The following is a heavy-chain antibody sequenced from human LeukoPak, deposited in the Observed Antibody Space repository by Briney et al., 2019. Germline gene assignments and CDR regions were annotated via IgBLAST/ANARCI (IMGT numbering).Heavy chain of an antibody. D-gene: IGHD6-19*01. CDR2: INPNSGVT. Sequence: VASVKVSCKASGYTFTGYYMHWVRQAPGQGLEWMGWINPNSGVTNYAQKFQGRVTMTRDTSISTAYMELSRLRSDDTAVYYCARVGYSSGWYFDYWGQGTLVTVSS. CDR1: GYTFTGYY. V-gene: IGHV1-2*02. CDR3: ARVGYSSGWYFDY. J-gene: IGHJ4*02.